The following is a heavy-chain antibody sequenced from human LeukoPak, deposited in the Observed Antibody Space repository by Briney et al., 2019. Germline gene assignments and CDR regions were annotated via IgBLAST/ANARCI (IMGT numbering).Heavy chain of an antibody. J-gene: IGHJ6*02. V-gene: IGHV3-43*02. CDR2: ISGDGGST. CDR3: AKDLAAMVTPLFYGMDV. CDR1: GFTFDDYA. Sequence: GGSLRLSCAASGFTFDDYAMHWVRQAPGKGLEWVSLISGDGGSTYYADSVKGRFTIPRDNSKNSLYLQMTSLRTEDTALYYCAKDLAAMVTPLFYGMDVWGQGTTVTVSS. D-gene: IGHD5-18*01.